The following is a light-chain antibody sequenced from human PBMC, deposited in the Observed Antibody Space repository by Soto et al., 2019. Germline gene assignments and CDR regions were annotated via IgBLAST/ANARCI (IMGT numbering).Light chain of an antibody. V-gene: IGKV1-5*03. CDR3: QQYNRYHTWT. CDR2: MAS. CDR1: QSISSG. J-gene: IGKJ1*01. Sequence: DIQMTQSPSTLSASVGDRVTITCRASQSISSGLAWYQQKPGKDPKFLIYMASRLEIEDTSRFSGSGSGREFALTISSVQPYDFASYSYQQYNRYHTWTVGQGTNVEIK.